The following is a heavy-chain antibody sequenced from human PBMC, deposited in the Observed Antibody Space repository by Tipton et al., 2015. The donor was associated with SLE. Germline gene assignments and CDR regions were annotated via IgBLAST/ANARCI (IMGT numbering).Heavy chain of an antibody. CDR1: GFTFDDYA. CDR3: AKVSSGYSLDY. J-gene: IGHJ4*02. CDR2: ISWNSGSI. D-gene: IGHD3-22*01. V-gene: IGHV3-9*01. Sequence: SGFTFDDYAMHWVRQAPGKGLEWVSGISWNSGSIGYADSVKGRFTISRDNAKNSLYLQMNSLRAEDTALYYCAKVSSGYSLDYWGQGTLVTVSS.